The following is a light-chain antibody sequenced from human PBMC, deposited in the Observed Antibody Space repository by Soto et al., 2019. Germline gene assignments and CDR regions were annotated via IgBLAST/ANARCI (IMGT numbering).Light chain of an antibody. CDR2: DVN. CDR3: SSYAGSNTLV. CDR1: SSDIGGYNY. Sequence: QSVLTQPPSASGSPGQSVTISCTGTSSDIGGYNYVSWYQQHPGKAPKLIISDVNKRPSGVPDRFSGSKSGNTASLTVSGLQSDDEADYYFSSYAGSNTLVFGGGTKLTVL. V-gene: IGLV2-8*01. J-gene: IGLJ3*02.